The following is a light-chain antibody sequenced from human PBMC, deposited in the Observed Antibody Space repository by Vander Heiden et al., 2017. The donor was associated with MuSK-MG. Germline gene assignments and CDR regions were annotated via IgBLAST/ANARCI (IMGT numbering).Light chain of an antibody. Sequence: ESVLTQSPGTLSLSPGERASLSCRASQSMSSRFVAWYQQRPGQAPRLLIYGASNRATGIPDRFSGSGSGTDFTLTINRLEPEDFAVYSCQQYDRSPWTFGQGTKVEIK. V-gene: IGKV3-20*01. CDR2: GAS. CDR3: QQYDRSPWT. CDR1: QSMSSRF. J-gene: IGKJ1*01.